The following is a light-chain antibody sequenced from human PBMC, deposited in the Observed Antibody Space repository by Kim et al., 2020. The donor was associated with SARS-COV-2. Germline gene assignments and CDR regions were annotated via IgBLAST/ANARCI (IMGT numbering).Light chain of an antibody. J-gene: IGLJ3*02. CDR2: GSS. CDR1: SSNVGAGYD. CDR3: QSYDTSLSWV. Sequence: QSVLTQPPSVSGAPGQRVTISCTGTSSNVGAGYDVHWYQHLPGTVPKLLIYGSSNRPSGVPDRFSGSKSGTSASLAITGLQAEDEGEYYCQSYDTSLSWVFGGGTQLTVL. V-gene: IGLV1-40*01.